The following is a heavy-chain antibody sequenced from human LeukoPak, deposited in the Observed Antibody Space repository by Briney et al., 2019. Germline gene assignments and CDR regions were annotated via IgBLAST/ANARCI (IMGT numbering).Heavy chain of an antibody. D-gene: IGHD4-11*01. J-gene: IGHJ6*02. CDR1: GYTFIGYY. Sequence: ASVTLSFTASGYTFIGYYMHWERQAPGQGLEWMGWINPNSGGTNYAQKFQGRVTMTRDTSISTAYMELSRLRSDDTAVYYCARDNMTTVTSGSYYYYGMDVWGQGTTVTVSS. V-gene: IGHV1-2*02. CDR2: INPNSGGT. CDR3: ARDNMTTVTSGSYYYYGMDV.